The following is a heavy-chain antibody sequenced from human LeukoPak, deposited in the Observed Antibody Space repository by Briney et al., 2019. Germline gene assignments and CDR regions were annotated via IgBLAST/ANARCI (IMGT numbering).Heavy chain of an antibody. CDR1: GGSISSGDYY. CDR3: ARDGYSSGWYTIDY. V-gene: IGHV4-61*08. D-gene: IGHD6-19*01. Sequence: PSETLSLTCTVSGGSISSGDYYWSWIRQPPGKGLEWIGYIYYSGSTNYNPSLKSRVTISVDTSKNQFSLKLSSVTAADTTVYYCARDGYSSGWYTIDYWGQGTLVTVSS. CDR2: IYYSGST. J-gene: IGHJ4*02.